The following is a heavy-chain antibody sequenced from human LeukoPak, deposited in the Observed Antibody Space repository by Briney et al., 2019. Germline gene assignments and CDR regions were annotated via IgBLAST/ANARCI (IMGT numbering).Heavy chain of an antibody. V-gene: IGHV1-46*01. CDR3: ARAGTVTTNSGWFDP. Sequence: GASVKVSCKASGYTFTSYYMHWVRQAPGQGLEWMGIINPSGGSTSYAQKFQGRVTMTRDTSTSTVYMELSSLRSEDTAVNYCARAGTVTTNSGWFDPWGQGTLVTVSS. CDR2: INPSGGST. CDR1: GYTFTSYY. J-gene: IGHJ5*02. D-gene: IGHD4-17*01.